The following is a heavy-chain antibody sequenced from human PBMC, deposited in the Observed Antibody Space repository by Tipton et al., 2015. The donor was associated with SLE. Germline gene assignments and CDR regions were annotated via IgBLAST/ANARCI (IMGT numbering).Heavy chain of an antibody. CDR1: GFTFSSYW. D-gene: IGHD1-26*01. J-gene: IGHJ4*02. CDR3: AREKLGAAFDF. V-gene: IGHV3-23*01. CDR2: ISGSGGSM. Sequence: GSLRLSCAASGFTFSSYWMSWVRQAPGKGLEWVSAISGSGGSMYYVDSVKGRFTISRDNSKNTLYLQMNSLRAEDTAVYYCAREKLGAAFDFWGQGTLVTVSS.